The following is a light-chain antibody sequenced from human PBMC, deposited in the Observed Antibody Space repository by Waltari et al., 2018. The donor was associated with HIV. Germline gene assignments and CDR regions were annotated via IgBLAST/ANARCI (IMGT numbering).Light chain of an antibody. V-gene: IGKV3-15*01. CDR3: LQSDKWPRT. J-gene: IGKJ1*01. Sequence: VLLTQSPATLSVSPGERVTLSCRASQSVSSSLAWYQLKPGQAPRLLIYGASTRASGVPARFTATGSGTQFTLTVSNLQSDDFALYFCLQSDKWPRTFGQGTKLEIK. CDR1: QSVSSS. CDR2: GAS.